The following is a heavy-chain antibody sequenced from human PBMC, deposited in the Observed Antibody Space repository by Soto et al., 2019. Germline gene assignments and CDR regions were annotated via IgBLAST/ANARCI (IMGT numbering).Heavy chain of an antibody. CDR2: VLPISGST. CDR1: GGLISKYS. V-gene: IGHV1-69*06. J-gene: IGHJ4*02. Sequence: QVQLVQSGAEVRKPGSSVKVSCKTSGGLISKYSFNWVRQAPGQGLEWMGGVLPISGSTDYAQKFQGRLTLTRDTSSSTVYMDLSSLKSEDTALYYCVRAPNFFDIWGQGTLVTVSS. CDR3: VRAPNFFDI.